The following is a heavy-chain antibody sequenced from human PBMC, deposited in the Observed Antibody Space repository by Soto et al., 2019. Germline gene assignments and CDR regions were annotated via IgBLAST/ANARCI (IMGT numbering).Heavy chain of an antibody. J-gene: IGHJ6*02. Sequence: QVQLVQSGAEVKKPGASVKVSCKASGYTFTSYAMHWVRQAPGQRLEWMGWINAGNGNTKYTQKFQGRVTITRDTLASSADIELSSPSTEDTAAYYLARGTVISDGWGQGTTVTVAS. CDR3: ARGTVISDG. D-gene: IGHD3-22*01. CDR2: INAGNGNT. V-gene: IGHV1-3*01. CDR1: GYTFTSYA.